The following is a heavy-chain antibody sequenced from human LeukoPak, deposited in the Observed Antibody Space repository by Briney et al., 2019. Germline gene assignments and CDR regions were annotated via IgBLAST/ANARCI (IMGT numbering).Heavy chain of an antibody. J-gene: IGHJ4*02. V-gene: IGHV1-24*01. D-gene: IGHD3-16*01. CDR1: GYTLTELS. CDR3: ATDLHDYVWGSYRPY. CDR2: FDPEDGET. Sequence: ASVKVSCKVSGYTLTELSMHWVRQAPGKGLEWMGGFDPEDGETIYAQKFQGRVTMTEDTSTDTAYMELSSLRSEDTAVYYCATDLHDYVWGSYRPYWGQGPLVTVPS.